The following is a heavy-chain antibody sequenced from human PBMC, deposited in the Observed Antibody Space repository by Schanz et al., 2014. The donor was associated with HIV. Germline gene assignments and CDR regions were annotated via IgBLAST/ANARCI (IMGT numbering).Heavy chain of an antibody. Sequence: QVQLVESGGGVVQPGRSLRLSCAASGFSFSNFGMHWVRQAPGKGLEWVAVISNDGRKKYYADSVRGRLTISRDNSKNTLYLQVKSLRAEDTAVYFCAKDRNYYDDKYLGKGNYYYYYGMDVWGQGTTVTVSS. CDR2: ISNDGRKK. J-gene: IGHJ6*02. CDR1: GFSFSNFG. D-gene: IGHD3-22*01. V-gene: IGHV3-30*18. CDR3: AKDRNYYDDKYLGKGNYYYYYGMDV.